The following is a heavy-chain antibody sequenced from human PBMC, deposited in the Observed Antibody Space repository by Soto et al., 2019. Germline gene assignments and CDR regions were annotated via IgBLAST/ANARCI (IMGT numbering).Heavy chain of an antibody. Sequence: VKVSCQAPSDTFTSYYIHWGRQAPGHGLEWRGMINPSGGSTRCAHPGQGRITMTTGTLTSTVYMTLRSLRSEDTPVYYCARASWGVFRIIIDGSNLLASWGQGSLVTVSS. CDR2: INPSGGST. J-gene: IGHJ5*01. CDR3: ARASWGVFRIIIDGSNLLAS. D-gene: IGHD3-16*01. CDR1: SDTFTSYY. V-gene: IGHV1-46*01.